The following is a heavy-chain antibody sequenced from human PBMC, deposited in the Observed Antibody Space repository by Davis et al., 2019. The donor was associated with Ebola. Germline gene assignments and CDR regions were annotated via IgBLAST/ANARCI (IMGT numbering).Heavy chain of an antibody. CDR3: ARGRHYDILTGYYKHYYYYYGMDV. CDR1: GFTFSTYW. Sequence: GGSLRLSCAASGFTFSTYWMSWVRQAPGKGLEWVANIKQDGSEKYYVDSVKGRFTISRDNAKNSLFLQMNSLRDDDTAVYYCARGRHYDILTGYYKHYYYYYGMDVWGQGTTVTVSS. V-gene: IGHV3-7*03. D-gene: IGHD3-9*01. CDR2: IKQDGSEK. J-gene: IGHJ6*02.